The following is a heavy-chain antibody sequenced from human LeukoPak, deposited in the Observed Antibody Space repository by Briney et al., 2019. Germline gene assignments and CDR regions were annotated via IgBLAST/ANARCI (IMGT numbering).Heavy chain of an antibody. CDR3: ARDRHWGSFDY. CDR1: GFTFSNYG. V-gene: IGHV3-23*01. J-gene: IGHJ4*02. Sequence: GGSLRLSCVGSGFTFSNYGINWVRQAPGKGLEWVSGFSSGGITYYADRAKGRFTISRDNSRNTLDLHVNSLRVEDTAVYYCARDRHWGSFDYWGQGTLVTVSS. D-gene: IGHD7-27*01. CDR2: FSSGGIT.